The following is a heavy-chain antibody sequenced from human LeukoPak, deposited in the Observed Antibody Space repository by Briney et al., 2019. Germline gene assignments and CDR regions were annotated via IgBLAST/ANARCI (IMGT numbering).Heavy chain of an antibody. CDR3: ARLIEPAAMDF. J-gene: IGHJ4*02. CDR2: IKQDGSAK. V-gene: IGHV3-7*01. Sequence: GGSLRLSCVASGFTFSSHWMSWVRQAPGEGLEWVANIKQDGSAKYYVDAVKGRFTISRANAKNSLYLQMNSLRVEETAVYYCARLIEPAAMDFWGEGTLVTVSS. D-gene: IGHD2-2*01. CDR1: GFTFSSHW.